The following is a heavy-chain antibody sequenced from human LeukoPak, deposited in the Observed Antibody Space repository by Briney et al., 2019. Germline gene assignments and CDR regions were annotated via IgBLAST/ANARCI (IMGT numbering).Heavy chain of an antibody. V-gene: IGHV4-31*03. D-gene: IGHD4-17*01. CDR2: IYYSGST. CDR3: ARISPDYGDYKVDY. CDR1: GGSISSGGYY. J-gene: IGHJ4*02. Sequence: SETLSLTCTVSGGSISSGGYYWSWIRQHPGKGLEWIGYIYYSGSTYYNPSLKSRVTISVDTSKNQFSLKLSSVTAADTAVYYCARISPDYGDYKVDYWGQGTLVTVSS.